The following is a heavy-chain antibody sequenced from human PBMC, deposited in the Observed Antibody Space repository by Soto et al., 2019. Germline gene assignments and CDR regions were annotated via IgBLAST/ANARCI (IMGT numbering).Heavy chain of an antibody. V-gene: IGHV3-43D*04. J-gene: IGHJ4*02. CDR2: ISWDGGST. CDR3: AKDYYDSSGYIDY. D-gene: IGHD3-22*01. CDR1: GFTFDDYA. Sequence: GGSLRLSCAASGFTFDDYAMHWVRQAPGKGLEWVSLISWDGGSTYYADSVKGRFTISRDNSKNSLYLQMNSLRAEDTALYYCAKDYYDSSGYIDYWGQGTLVTAPQ.